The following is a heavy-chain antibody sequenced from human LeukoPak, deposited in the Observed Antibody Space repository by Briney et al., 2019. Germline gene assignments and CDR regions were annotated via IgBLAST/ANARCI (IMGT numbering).Heavy chain of an antibody. V-gene: IGHV4-39*07. D-gene: IGHD2-2*01. Sequence: SETLSLTCTVSGGSISSSSYYWGWIRQPPGKGLEWIGSIYYSGSTYYNPSLKSRVTISVDTSKNQFSLKLSSVTAADTAVYYCARVPLGYCSSTSCFYYYYMDVWGKGTTVTVSS. CDR1: GGSISSSSYY. J-gene: IGHJ6*03. CDR2: IYYSGST. CDR3: ARVPLGYCSSTSCFYYYYMDV.